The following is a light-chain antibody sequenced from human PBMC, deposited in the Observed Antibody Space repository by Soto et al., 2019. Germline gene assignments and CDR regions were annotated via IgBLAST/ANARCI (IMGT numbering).Light chain of an antibody. CDR3: LQFDRFPRV. Sequence: DIQMTQSPSSLSASVGDRVTLTCQASHDIFTYLNWFQQRPGKVPKLLIHGASKLETGVPARFSGSGSGTHFYVNITGLQLEDVVTYYCLQFDRFPRVFGPGTTVDL. CDR2: GAS. J-gene: IGKJ3*01. CDR1: HDIFTY. V-gene: IGKV1-33*01.